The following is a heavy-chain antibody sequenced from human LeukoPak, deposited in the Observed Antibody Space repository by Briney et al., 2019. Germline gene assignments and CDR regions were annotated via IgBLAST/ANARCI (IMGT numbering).Heavy chain of an antibody. D-gene: IGHD1-26*01. CDR3: AGSTITTRGVGDFDI. CDR1: GFIFSSYG. Sequence: GGSLRLSCAASGFIFSSYGMNGVRQAPGKGLEWVAIIWYDGSNKFYADSVQGRFTISRDNSKNTLYLQMNSLRPEDTAVYYCAGSTITTRGVGDFDIWGPGTVVTVSS. CDR2: IWYDGSNK. J-gene: IGHJ3*02. V-gene: IGHV3-33*01.